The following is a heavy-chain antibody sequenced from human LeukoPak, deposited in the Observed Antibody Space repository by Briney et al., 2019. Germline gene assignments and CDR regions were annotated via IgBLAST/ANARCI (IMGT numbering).Heavy chain of an antibody. CDR1: GGSINNYY. CDR3: ARQPAATAAFDI. CDR2: IYYSGGDM. Sequence: SETLSLTCTVSGGSINNYYWSWIRQPPGKGLEWIGYIYYSGGDMNYNPSLKSRLTISVDTSKNEISLMLTSMTAADTAVYYCARQPAATAAFDIWAQGTMVTVSS. J-gene: IGHJ3*02. D-gene: IGHD5-18*01. V-gene: IGHV4-59*08.